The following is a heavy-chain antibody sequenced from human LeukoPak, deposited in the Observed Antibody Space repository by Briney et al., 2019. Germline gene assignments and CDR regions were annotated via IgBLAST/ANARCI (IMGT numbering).Heavy chain of an antibody. CDR2: INKDGSVK. Sequence: GALRLSCAASGFTFSSYWMAWVRQAPGEGLEWVANINKDGSVKYYVDSVKGRFTISRDNAKNSLYLQMNSLRAEDTAIYDCARIGYSSSSLDFWGRGTLVTVSS. V-gene: IGHV3-7*03. CDR1: GFTFSSYW. J-gene: IGHJ4*02. D-gene: IGHD6-6*01. CDR3: ARIGYSSSSLDF.